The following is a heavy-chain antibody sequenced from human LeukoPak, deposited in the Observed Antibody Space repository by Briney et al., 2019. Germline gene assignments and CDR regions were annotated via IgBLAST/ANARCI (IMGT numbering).Heavy chain of an antibody. CDR1: GYTFTCYY. CDR3: ASSYNSSSWDYYYYYYMDV. J-gene: IGHJ6*03. D-gene: IGHD6-13*01. CDR2: INPNSGGT. V-gene: IGHV1-2*02. Sequence: ASVKVSCKASGYTFTCYYMHWVRQAPGQGLEWMGWINPNSGGTNYAQKFQGRVTMTRDTSISTAYMELSRLRSDDTAVYYCASSYNSSSWDYYYYYYMDVWGKGTTVTVSS.